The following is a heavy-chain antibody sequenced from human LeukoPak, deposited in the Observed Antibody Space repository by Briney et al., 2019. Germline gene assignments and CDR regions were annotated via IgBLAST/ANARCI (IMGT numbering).Heavy chain of an antibody. Sequence: ASVKVSCKASGYTFTGYYMHWVRQAPGQGLEWMGWINPNSGGTNYAQKFQGRVTMTRDTSISTAYMELSRLRSDDTAVYYCAREPARVQTTAGDYWGQGTLVTVSS. D-gene: IGHD4-17*01. CDR2: INPNSGGT. J-gene: IGHJ4*02. V-gene: IGHV1-2*02. CDR3: AREPARVQTTAGDY. CDR1: GYTFTGYY.